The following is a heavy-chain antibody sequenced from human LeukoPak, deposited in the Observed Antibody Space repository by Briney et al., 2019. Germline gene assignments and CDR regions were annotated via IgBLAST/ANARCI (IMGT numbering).Heavy chain of an antibody. V-gene: IGHV3-33*01. D-gene: IGHD1-26*01. J-gene: IGHJ6*02. CDR2: IWYDGSNK. CDR1: GFTFSSYG. CDR3: ARALNSGSYYGVYYYYGMDV. Sequence: PGGSLRLSCAASGFTFSSYGMHWVRQAPGKGLEWVAVIWYDGSNKYYADSVKGRFTISRDNSKNTLYLQTNSLRAEDTAVYYCARALNSGSYYGVYYYYGMDVWGQGTTVTVSS.